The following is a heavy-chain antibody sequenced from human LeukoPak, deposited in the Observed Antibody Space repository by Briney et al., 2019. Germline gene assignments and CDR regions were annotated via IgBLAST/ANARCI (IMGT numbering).Heavy chain of an antibody. CDR3: ARALGVVFDY. CDR1: GDSVSSNLAT. V-gene: IGHV6-1*01. D-gene: IGHD2-8*01. CDR2: TYYRSKWYD. Sequence: SQTLSLTCAISGDSVSSNLATWNWSRQSPSRGLEWLGRTYYRSKWYDDYAGSVKSRLTINPDTSKNQLSLQLNFVTPEDTAVYFCARALGVVFDYSGQGTLVTVSS. J-gene: IGHJ4*02.